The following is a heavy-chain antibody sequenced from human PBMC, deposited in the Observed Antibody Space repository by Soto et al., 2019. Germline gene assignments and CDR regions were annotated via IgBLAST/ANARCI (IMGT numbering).Heavy chain of an antibody. CDR3: AKARRDSSGYYRDAFDI. CDR1: GFTFSSYA. V-gene: IGHV3-23*01. D-gene: IGHD3-22*01. Sequence: SLRLSCAASGFTFSSYAMSWVRQAPGKGLEWVSAISGSGGSTYYADSVKGRFTISRDNSKNTLYLQMNSLRAEDTAVYYCAKARRDSSGYYRDAFDIWGQGTMVTVSS. CDR2: ISGSGGST. J-gene: IGHJ3*02.